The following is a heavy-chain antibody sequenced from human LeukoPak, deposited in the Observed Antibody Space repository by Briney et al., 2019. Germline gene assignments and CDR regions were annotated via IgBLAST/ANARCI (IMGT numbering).Heavy chain of an antibody. CDR1: GYDFSSYW. V-gene: IGHV5-51*01. CDR3: ARPGYSGSYYDFDY. D-gene: IGHD1-26*01. CDR2: IYPGDSGT. J-gene: IGHJ4*02. Sequence: GESLKISCKGSGYDFSSYWIGWVRQMPGKGLEWMGIIYPGDSGTRYSPSFQGQVTISADKSISTAYLQWNSLKASDTAMYYCARPGYSGSYYDFDYWGQGTLVTVSS.